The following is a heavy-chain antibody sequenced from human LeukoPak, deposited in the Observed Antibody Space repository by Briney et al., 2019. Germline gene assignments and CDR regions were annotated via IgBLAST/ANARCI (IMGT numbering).Heavy chain of an antibody. CDR3: ARADGITMVRGVIRNWFDP. V-gene: IGHV1-69*13. CDR1: GYXFTSYA. J-gene: IGHJ5*02. CDR2: IIPIFGTA. Sequence: SVKVSCKASGYXFTSYAISWVRQAPGQGLEWMGGIIPIFGTANYAQKFQGRVTITADESTSTAYMELSSLRSEDTAVYYCARADGITMVRGVIRNWFDPWGQGTLVTVSS. D-gene: IGHD3-10*01.